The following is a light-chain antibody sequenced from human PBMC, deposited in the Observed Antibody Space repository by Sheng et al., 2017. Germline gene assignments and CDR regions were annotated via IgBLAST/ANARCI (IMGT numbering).Light chain of an antibody. CDR1: QSVKSNY. V-gene: IGKV3-20*01. CDR2: GAS. CDR3: QHYGTSSWT. J-gene: IGKJ1*01. Sequence: EIVVTQSPGTLSLSPGERATLSCRTSQSVKSNYLAWYQQRPGQAPSLLIYGASSRATGIPDRFSGSGSGTDFTLTISRLEPEDFAVYYCQHYGTSSWTFGQGTKVEIK.